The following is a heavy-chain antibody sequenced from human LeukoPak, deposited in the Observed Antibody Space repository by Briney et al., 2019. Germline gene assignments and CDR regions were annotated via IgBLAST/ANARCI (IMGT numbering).Heavy chain of an antibody. Sequence: SEKVSCKASGGTFSSYAISWVRQAPGQGLEWMGGIIPIFGTANYAQKFQGRVTITADESTSTAYMELSSLRSEDTAVYYCARGVDYGDYFLTLDYWGQGTLVTVSS. CDR1: GGTFSSYA. J-gene: IGHJ4*02. CDR2: IIPIFGTA. V-gene: IGHV1-69*01. CDR3: ARGVDYGDYFLTLDY. D-gene: IGHD4-17*01.